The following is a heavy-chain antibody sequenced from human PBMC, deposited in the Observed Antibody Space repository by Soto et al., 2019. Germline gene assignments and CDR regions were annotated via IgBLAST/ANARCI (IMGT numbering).Heavy chain of an antibody. CDR1: GFTFSSYA. Sequence: GGSLRLSCAASGFTFSSYAMSWVRQAPGKGLEWVSAISGSGGSTYYADSVKGRFTISRDNSKNTLYLQMNSLRAEDTAVYYCAKDFMGIVLMVYATQFDYWGQGTLVTVSS. D-gene: IGHD2-8*01. CDR3: AKDFMGIVLMVYATQFDY. J-gene: IGHJ4*02. CDR2: ISGSGGST. V-gene: IGHV3-23*01.